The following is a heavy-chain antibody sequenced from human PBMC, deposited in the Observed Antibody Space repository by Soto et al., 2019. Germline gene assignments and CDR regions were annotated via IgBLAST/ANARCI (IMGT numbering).Heavy chain of an antibody. D-gene: IGHD1-26*01. V-gene: IGHV6-1*01. Sequence: SQTLSLTCAISGDSVSSNSAAWNWIRQSPSRGLEWLGRTYYRSEWYNDYAVSVKSRITINPGTSKNQFSLQLNSVTPEDTAVYYCGKGATPNAGVFDYWGQGTLVTVSS. J-gene: IGHJ4*02. CDR1: GDSVSSNSAA. CDR3: GKGATPNAGVFDY. CDR2: TYYRSEWYN.